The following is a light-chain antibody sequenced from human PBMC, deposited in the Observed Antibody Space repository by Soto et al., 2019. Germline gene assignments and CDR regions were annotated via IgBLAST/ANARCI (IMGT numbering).Light chain of an antibody. Sequence: IQMTQSPSTLSASVGDRVTITCRASQSLSTWLAWFQQRPGKAPKLLIYDASSLESGVPSRFSGSGSGTEFTLTISSLQPDDFATYYCQHYNSYSWTFGQGTKVDIK. CDR2: DAS. J-gene: IGKJ1*01. CDR1: QSLSTW. V-gene: IGKV1-5*01. CDR3: QHYNSYSWT.